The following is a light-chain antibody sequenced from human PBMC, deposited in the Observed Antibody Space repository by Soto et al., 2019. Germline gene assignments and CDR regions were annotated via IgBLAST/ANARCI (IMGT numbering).Light chain of an antibody. CDR2: DVS. V-gene: IGLV2-14*01. Sequence: QSALTQPASVSGSPGQSITISCTGTSSDVGGYNYVSWYQQHPGKAPKLMIYDVSNRPSGVSNRFSGSKSGNTASLTISGLQAEDEADYYCSSYTSSSTLGVFGGGTKLTLL. CDR1: SSDVGGYNY. CDR3: SSYTSSSTLGV. J-gene: IGLJ2*01.